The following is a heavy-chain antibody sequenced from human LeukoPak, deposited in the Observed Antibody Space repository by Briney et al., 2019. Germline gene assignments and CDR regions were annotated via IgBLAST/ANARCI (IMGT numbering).Heavy chain of an antibody. J-gene: IGHJ4*02. CDR1: GGSISSYY. CDR2: IYYTGIT. D-gene: IGHD1-26*01. Sequence: SETLSLTCTVSGGSISSYYWSWIRQPPGKGLEWIGYIYYTGITNYYNPSLKSRVSISVDTSKNQFSLKLSSVTAADTAVYYCARGILSGSYYSLFDYWGQGTLVTVSS. CDR3: ARGILSGSYYSLFDY. V-gene: IGHV4-59*01.